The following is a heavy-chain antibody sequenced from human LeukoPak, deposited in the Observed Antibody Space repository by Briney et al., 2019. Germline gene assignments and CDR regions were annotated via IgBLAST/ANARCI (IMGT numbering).Heavy chain of an antibody. D-gene: IGHD3-10*01. V-gene: IGHV4-34*01. CDR2: INHSGRT. Sequence: SETLTLTCAASGGTFSGYYWSWIRQPPGKGLEWIGEINHSGRTNYNPSLKSRVTISVDPSKNQVSLKLSSVTAADTAVYYCVRVPYYYGHFDYWGQGTLVTASS. CDR3: VRVPYYYGHFDY. J-gene: IGHJ4*02. CDR1: GGTFSGYY.